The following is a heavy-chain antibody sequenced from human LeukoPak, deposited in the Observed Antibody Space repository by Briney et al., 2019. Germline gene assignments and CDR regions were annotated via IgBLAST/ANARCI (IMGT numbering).Heavy chain of an antibody. CDR1: GYTFTGYY. CDR2: INPNSGGT. CDR3: ARQGRDWNDVSDY. V-gene: IGHV1-2*06. Sequence: GASVKVSCKASGYTFTGYYMHWVRQAPGQGLEWMGRINPNSGGTNYAQKFQGSVTMTRDTSISTAYMELSRLRSDDTAVYYCARQGRDWNDVSDYWGQGTLVTVSS. J-gene: IGHJ4*02. D-gene: IGHD1-1*01.